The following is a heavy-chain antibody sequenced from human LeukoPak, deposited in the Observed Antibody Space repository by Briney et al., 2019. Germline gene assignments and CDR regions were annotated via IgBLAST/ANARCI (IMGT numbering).Heavy chain of an antibody. Sequence: GRSLRLSCAASGFTFSSYAMHWVRQAPGKGLEWVAVISYDGSNKYYADSVKGRFTISRDNSKNTLYLQMNSLRAEDTAVYYCARGRGSSARLGYSYFYIDVWGKRTTVTVSS. V-gene: IGHV3-30*04. CDR3: ARGRGSSARLGYSYFYIDV. D-gene: IGHD1-26*01. CDR1: GFTFSSYA. J-gene: IGHJ6*03. CDR2: ISYDGSNK.